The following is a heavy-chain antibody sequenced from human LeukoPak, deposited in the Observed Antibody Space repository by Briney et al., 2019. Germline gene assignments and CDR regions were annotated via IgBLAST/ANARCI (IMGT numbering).Heavy chain of an antibody. CDR2: INPSGGST. CDR1: GYTFTGYY. CDR3: ARDADRWQRELYLQH. J-gene: IGHJ1*01. Sequence: WASVKVSCKASGYTFTGYYMHWVRQAPGQGLEWMGIINPSGGSTSYAQKFQGRVTMTRDTSTSTVYMELSSLRSEDTAVYYCARDADRWQRELYLQHWGQGTLVTVSS. D-gene: IGHD4-23*01. V-gene: IGHV1-46*01.